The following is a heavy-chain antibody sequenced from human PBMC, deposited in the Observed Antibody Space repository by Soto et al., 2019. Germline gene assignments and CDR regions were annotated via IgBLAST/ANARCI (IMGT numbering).Heavy chain of an antibody. CDR3: AKDSYPVTIFGVVLPGHGMDV. CDR1: GFTFDDYA. J-gene: IGHJ6*02. Sequence: GGSLRLSCAASGFTFDDYAMHWVRQAPGKGLEWVSGISCSSGNIDYADSVKGRFTISRDNSKNTLYLQMNSLRAEDTAVYYCAKDSYPVTIFGVVLPGHGMDVWGQGTTVTVSS. CDR2: ISCSSGNI. V-gene: IGHV3-9*01. D-gene: IGHD3-3*01.